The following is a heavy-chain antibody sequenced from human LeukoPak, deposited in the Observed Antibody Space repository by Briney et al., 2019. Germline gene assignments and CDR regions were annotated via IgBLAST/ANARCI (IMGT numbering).Heavy chain of an antibody. J-gene: IGHJ4*02. CDR2: ISYDGGGT. CDR3: AKDVVVVPAANDY. V-gene: IGHV3-74*01. Sequence: GGSLRLSCAASGFTFSDYWMHWVRQTPGKGLVWVSRISYDGGGTNYADSVKGRFTISRDNAKNTLYLQMNSLRAEDTAVYYCAKDVVVVPAANDYWGQGTLVTVSS. CDR1: GFTFSDYW. D-gene: IGHD2-2*01.